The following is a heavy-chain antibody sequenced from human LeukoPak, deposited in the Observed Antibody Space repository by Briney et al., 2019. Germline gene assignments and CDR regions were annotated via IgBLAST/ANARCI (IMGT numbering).Heavy chain of an antibody. CDR1: GYSFTSYW. V-gene: IGHV5-51*01. CDR3: ASTAANTLEAFDI. Sequence: GESLKISFKGSGYSFTSYWIGWVRQMPGKGLEWMGIIYPGDSDTRYSPSFQGQVTISADKSISTAYLQWSSLKASDSAMYYCASTAANTLEAFDIWGQGTMVTVSS. CDR2: IYPGDSDT. D-gene: IGHD2-2*01. J-gene: IGHJ3*02.